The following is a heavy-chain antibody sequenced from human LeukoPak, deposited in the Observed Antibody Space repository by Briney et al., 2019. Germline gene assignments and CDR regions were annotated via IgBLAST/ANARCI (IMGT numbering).Heavy chain of an antibody. CDR1: GFTFSSYG. V-gene: IGHV3-30*02. D-gene: IGHD5-12*01. CDR2: IWFDGSNK. CDR3: AKPPELAGSGYGFY. Sequence: PGGSLRLSCAASGFTFSSYGMHWVRQAPGKGLEWVAFIWFDGSNKYYADSVKGRFTTSRDNSKNTLYLQMNSLRAEDTAVYYCAKPPELAGSGYGFYWGQGTLVTVSS. J-gene: IGHJ4*02.